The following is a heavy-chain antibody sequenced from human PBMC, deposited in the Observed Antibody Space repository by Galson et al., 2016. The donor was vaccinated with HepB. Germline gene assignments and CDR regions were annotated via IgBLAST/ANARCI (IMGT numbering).Heavy chain of an antibody. V-gene: IGHV1-3*01. D-gene: IGHD6-13*01. CDR1: GYSFTKYA. CDR2: INEANRDT. J-gene: IGHJ6*02. Sequence: ASGYSFTKYAMHWVRRAPGQGYEWMGWINEANRDTKYSPKFKGRVTMTSDTFASTAYLELSSLTSEDKAIYYCARALEAAAGTNFYYFGMDVWGQGTTVIVSS. CDR3: ARALEAAAGTNFYYFGMDV.